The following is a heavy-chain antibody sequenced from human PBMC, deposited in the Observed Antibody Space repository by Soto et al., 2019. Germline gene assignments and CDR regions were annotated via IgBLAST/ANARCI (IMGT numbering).Heavy chain of an antibody. V-gene: IGHV1-46*01. J-gene: IGHJ6*02. CDR1: GFTFTNYF. D-gene: IGHD1-26*01. CDR3: ARGDGRGSTGFYYYYGMDV. CDR2: ISPYDGNK. Sequence: QVQLVQSGAEVKKPGASVKVSCKASGFTFTNYFFHWVQQAPRQGLEWMGIISPYDGNKNYQQSLQGRITMTSDTSTSTVYMELRSLRSEDTAVYFCARGDGRGSTGFYYYYGMDVWGHGTMITVSS.